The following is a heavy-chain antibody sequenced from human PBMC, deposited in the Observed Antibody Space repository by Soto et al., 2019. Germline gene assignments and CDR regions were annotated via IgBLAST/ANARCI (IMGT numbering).Heavy chain of an antibody. CDR1: GLTCSNDA. CDR3: ARSFGDYA. Sequence: EVELLESGGGLVQPGGSLRLSCAASGLTCSNDAMTWVRQAPGKGLEWVSTISASGANTYYADSVKGRFTISRDNSKNTLYLQTKSLSAEDTALYYCARSFGDYAWGQGTLVTVSS. J-gene: IGHJ4*02. D-gene: IGHD4-17*01. V-gene: IGHV3-23*01. CDR2: ISASGANT.